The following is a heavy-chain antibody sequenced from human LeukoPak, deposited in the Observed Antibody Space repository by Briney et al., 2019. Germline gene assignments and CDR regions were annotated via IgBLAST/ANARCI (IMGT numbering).Heavy chain of an antibody. V-gene: IGHV3-23*01. D-gene: IGHD1-26*01. CDR2: ISTSGGTT. CDR1: GFTFSSYW. J-gene: IGHJ4*02. Sequence: PGGSLRLSCAASGFTFSSYWMSWVRQAPGKGLEWVSAISTSGGTTDYADSVKGRFTISRDNSKNTLYLQLNSLRAEDTAVYYCSKTSIVGPTAIDYWGQGTLVTVSS. CDR3: SKTSIVGPTAIDY.